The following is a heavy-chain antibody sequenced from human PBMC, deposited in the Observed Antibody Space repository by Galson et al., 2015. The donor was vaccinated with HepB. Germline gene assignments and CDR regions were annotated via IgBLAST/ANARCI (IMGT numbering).Heavy chain of an antibody. CDR2: IIPIQDIT. V-gene: IGHV1-69*04. J-gene: IGHJ6*03. Sequence: SVKVSCKASGVTFSNCAITWVRQAPGQGLEWMGRIIPIQDITNYAPRFQGRVTITAHRSTTTAYMELSSLKSEDTAVYYCAREILTLGYYYFYYMDVWGEGTTVTVS. D-gene: IGHD3-16*01. CDR3: AREILTLGYYYFYYMDV. CDR1: GVTFSNCA.